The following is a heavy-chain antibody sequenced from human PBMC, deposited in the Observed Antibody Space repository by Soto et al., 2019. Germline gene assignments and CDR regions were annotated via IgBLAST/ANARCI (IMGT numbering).Heavy chain of an antibody. CDR3: ARGGGGYYDILTGYYPLDP. J-gene: IGHJ5*02. V-gene: IGHV4-31*03. Sequence: QVQLQESGPGLVEPSQTLSLTCSVSGGSISSGGYYWNWIRQHPGQGLEWIGYIYYSGSTYYKPSLKSRVTISSDTSKSQFSLKLSSVTAADAAVYYCARGGGGYYDILTGYYPLDPWGQGTLVTVSS. CDR2: IYYSGST. D-gene: IGHD3-9*01. CDR1: GGSISSGGYY.